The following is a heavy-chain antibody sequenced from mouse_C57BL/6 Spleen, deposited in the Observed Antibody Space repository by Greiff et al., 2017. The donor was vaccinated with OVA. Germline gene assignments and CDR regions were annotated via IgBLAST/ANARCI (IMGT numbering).Heavy chain of an antibody. Sequence: EVMLVESGGGLVKPGGSLKLSCAASGFTFSDYGMHWVRQAPEKGLEWVAYISSGSSTIYYAATVKGRFTISRDNAKNTLFLQMTSLRSEDTAMYYCAREDYIYAMDYWGQGTSVTVSS. J-gene: IGHJ4*01. CDR2: ISSGSSTI. CDR3: AREDYIYAMDY. D-gene: IGHD2-4*01. CDR1: GFTFSDYG. V-gene: IGHV5-17*01.